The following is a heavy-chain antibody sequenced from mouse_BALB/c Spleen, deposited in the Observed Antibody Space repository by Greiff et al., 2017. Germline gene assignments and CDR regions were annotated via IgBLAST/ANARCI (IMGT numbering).Heavy chain of an antibody. D-gene: IGHD1-1*01. J-gene: IGHJ3*01. V-gene: IGHV14-4*02. CDR2: IDPENGDT. CDR1: GFNIKDYY. Sequence: EAQLQQSGAELVRSGASVKLSCTASGFNIKDYYMHWVKQRPEQGLEWIGWIDPENGDTEYAPKFQGKATMTADTSSNTAYLQLSSLTSEDTAVYYCNAMYGSSYWFAYWGQGTLVTVSA. CDR3: NAMYGSSYWFAY.